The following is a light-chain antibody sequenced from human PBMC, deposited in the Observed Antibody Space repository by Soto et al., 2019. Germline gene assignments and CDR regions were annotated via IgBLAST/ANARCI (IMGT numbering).Light chain of an antibody. Sequence: EIVMTQSPATLSVSPGERATLSCRASQSVSSKFAWYQQKPGQAPRLLIYGASTRATGIPARFSGSGSVTEFTLTISSLQSEDFAVYYFHQYKTWPPYTLGQGPKLEIK. CDR1: QSVSSK. CDR3: HQYKTWPPYT. V-gene: IGKV3-15*01. J-gene: IGKJ2*01. CDR2: GAS.